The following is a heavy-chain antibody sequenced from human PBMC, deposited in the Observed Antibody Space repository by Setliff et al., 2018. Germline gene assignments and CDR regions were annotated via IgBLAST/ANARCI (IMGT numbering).Heavy chain of an antibody. CDR1: GGSISTYY. V-gene: IGHV4-4*07. J-gene: IGHJ5*02. D-gene: IGHD6-19*01. CDR3: ARDTSSDWAAWFDP. CDR2: VFVSGST. Sequence: PSETLSLTCTVSGGSISTYYWSWIRRPAGKGLEWIGRVFVSGSTNYNPSLKSRVTMSVDTSKNQFSLKLTSVTAADTAVYYCARDTSSDWAAWFDPWSQGILVTVS.